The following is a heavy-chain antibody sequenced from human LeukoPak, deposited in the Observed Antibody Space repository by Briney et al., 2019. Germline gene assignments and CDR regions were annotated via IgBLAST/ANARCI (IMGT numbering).Heavy chain of an antibody. CDR3: ARLNWFGELDFDY. CDR2: IYYSGST. Sequence: SQTLSLTCTISGGSISGGDYYWSWIRQPPGKGLEWIGYIYYSGSTYYNPSLKSRVTISVDTSKNQFSLKLSSVTAADTAVYYCARLNWFGELDFDYWGQGTLVTVSS. J-gene: IGHJ4*02. V-gene: IGHV4-30-4*01. CDR1: GGSISGGDYY. D-gene: IGHD3-10*01.